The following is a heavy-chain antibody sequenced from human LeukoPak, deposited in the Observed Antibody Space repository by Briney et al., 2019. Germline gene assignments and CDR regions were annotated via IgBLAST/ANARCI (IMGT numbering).Heavy chain of an antibody. CDR1: GGSISSYY. D-gene: IGHD6-19*01. J-gene: IGHJ6*02. CDR2: TYCSGST. CDR3: ARDSRIAVAGYYYYYGMDV. V-gene: IGHV4-59*01. Sequence: SETLPLTCTVSGGSISSYYWSWIRQPPGKGLEWIGYTYCSGSTNYNPSLKSRVTISVDTSKNQFSLKLSSVTAADTAVYYCARDSRIAVAGYYYYYGMDVWGQGTTVTVSS.